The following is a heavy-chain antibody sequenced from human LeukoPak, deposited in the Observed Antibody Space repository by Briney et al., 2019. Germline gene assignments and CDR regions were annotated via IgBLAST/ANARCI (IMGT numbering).Heavy chain of an antibody. V-gene: IGHV4-59*08. CDR3: ARHRWELYYFDY. J-gene: IGHJ4*02. CDR1: GGSISSYY. Sequence: SETLSLTCTVSGGSISSYYWSWIRQPPGKGLEWIGYVYYSGSTNYNPSLKSRVTISVDTSKNQFSLKLSSVTAADTAVYYCARHRWELYYFDYWGQGTLVTVSS. CDR2: VYYSGST. D-gene: IGHD1-26*01.